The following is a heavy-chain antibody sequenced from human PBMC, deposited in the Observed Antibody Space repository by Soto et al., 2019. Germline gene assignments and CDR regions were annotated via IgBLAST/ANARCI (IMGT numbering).Heavy chain of an antibody. D-gene: IGHD3-22*01. Sequence: QVQLVESGGGVVQPGRSLRLSCAASGFTFRSYAMHWVRQAPGKGLECVAVISYDGSNKFYRDYVKGRFTISRDNSKNTLYLQINSLRYEDTAVYYCARGDREDIAVMIGVRPGEYGVDVWGQGTTVTVSS. V-gene: IGHV3-30-3*01. J-gene: IGHJ6*02. CDR2: ISYDGSNK. CDR1: GFTFRSYA. CDR3: ARGDREDIAVMIGVRPGEYGVDV.